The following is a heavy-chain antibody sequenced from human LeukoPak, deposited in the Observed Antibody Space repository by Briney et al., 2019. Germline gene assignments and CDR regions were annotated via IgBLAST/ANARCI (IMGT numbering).Heavy chain of an antibody. J-gene: IGHJ4*02. CDR1: GGSISSYY. V-gene: IGHV4-59*01. CDR2: IYYSGST. CDR3: ARGGFQAGPTWDY. D-gene: IGHD6-19*01. Sequence: SETLSLTCTVSGGSISSYYWSWIRQPPGKGLEWIGYIYYSGSTNYNPSLKSRVTISVDTSKNQFSLKLSSVTAADTAVYYCARGGFQAGPTWDYWGQGTLVTVSS.